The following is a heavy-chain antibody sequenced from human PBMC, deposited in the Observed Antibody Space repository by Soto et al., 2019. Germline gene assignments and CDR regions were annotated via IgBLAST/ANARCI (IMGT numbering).Heavy chain of an antibody. CDR2: IKPDGGEE. CDR3: ARLGVQVVYCSGGSCFRSFDI. D-gene: IGHD2-15*01. Sequence: EVQLVESGGGLVQPGGSLRLSCAASKFTFSDYWMSWVRQSPAMGLEWVANIKPDGGEENYLDSVKGRFTISRDNAKNSLYLQMNSLRADDTALYYCARLGVQVVYCSGGSCFRSFDIWGQGTLVTVSS. CDR1: KFTFSDYW. J-gene: IGHJ3*02. V-gene: IGHV3-7*01.